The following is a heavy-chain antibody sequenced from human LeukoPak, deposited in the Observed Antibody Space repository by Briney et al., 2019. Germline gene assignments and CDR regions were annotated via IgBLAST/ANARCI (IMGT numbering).Heavy chain of an antibody. J-gene: IGHJ6*02. CDR3: ARVKSGCSSTSRYNNYYYYGMDV. CDR1: GYTVTGYY. V-gene: IGHV1-2*02. CDR2: INPNSDGT. D-gene: IGHD2-2*02. Sequence: VASVKVSCKASGYTVTGYYMHWVRQAPGQGLEWMGWINPNSDGTNYPQKFQGRVTMTRDTSISTAYMELSRLRSDDTAVYYCARVKSGCSSTSRYNNYYYYGMDVWGQGTTVTVSS.